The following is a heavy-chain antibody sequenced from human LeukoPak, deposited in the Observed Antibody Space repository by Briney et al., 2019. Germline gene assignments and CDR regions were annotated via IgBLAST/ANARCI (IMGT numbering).Heavy chain of an antibody. CDR1: GFTFSSYG. D-gene: IGHD1-26*01. CDR3: ALGATRSYWYFDL. Sequence: GGSLRLSCAASGFTFSSYGMHWVRQAPGKGLEWVAFIRYDGSNKYYADSVKGRFTISRDSSKNTLYLQMNSLRAEDTAVYYCALGATRSYWYFDLWGRGTLVTVSS. V-gene: IGHV3-30*02. CDR2: IRYDGSNK. J-gene: IGHJ2*01.